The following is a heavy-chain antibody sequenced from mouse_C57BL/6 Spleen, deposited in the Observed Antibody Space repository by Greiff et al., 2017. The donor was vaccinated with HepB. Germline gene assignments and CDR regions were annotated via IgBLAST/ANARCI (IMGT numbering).Heavy chain of an antibody. CDR1: GYTFTSYW. V-gene: IGHV1-52*01. D-gene: IGHD1-1*01. Sequence: QVQLQQPGAELVRPGSSVKLSCKASGYTFTSYWMHWVKQRPIQGLEWIGNIDPSDSETHYNQKFKDKATLTVDKSSSTAYMQLSSLTSEDSAVYYCAREYYYGSRYYFDYWGQGTTLTVSS. CDR3: AREYYYGSRYYFDY. CDR2: IDPSDSET. J-gene: IGHJ2*01.